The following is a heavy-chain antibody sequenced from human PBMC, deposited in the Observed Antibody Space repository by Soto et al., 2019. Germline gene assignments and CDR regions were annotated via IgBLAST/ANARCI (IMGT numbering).Heavy chain of an antibody. CDR3: AKGRYCSGGSCYSDAEYFQH. V-gene: IGHV3-23*01. CDR2: ISGSGGST. CDR1: GFTFSSYA. Sequence: EVQLLESGGGLVQPGGSLRLSCAASGFTFSSYAMSWVRQAPGKGLEWASAISGSGGSTYYGVSVKSRFTISRDKSKNSLYLQMNSLRAEDTAVYYCAKGRYCSGGSCYSDAEYFQHWGQGTLVTVSS. J-gene: IGHJ1*01. D-gene: IGHD2-15*01.